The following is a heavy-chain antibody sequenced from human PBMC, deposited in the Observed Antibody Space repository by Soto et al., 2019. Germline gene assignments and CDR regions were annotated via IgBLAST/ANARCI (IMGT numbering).Heavy chain of an antibody. J-gene: IGHJ4*02. CDR1: GFTFSSYA. D-gene: IGHD5-18*01. Sequence: GGSLRLSCAASGFTFSSYAMHWVRQAPGKGLEWVAVISYDGSNKYYADSVKGRFTISRDNSANTLYLQMNSLRAEDTAVYYCAKDPDIHMVTCPDYWGQGTLVTVSS. CDR2: ISYDGSNK. V-gene: IGHV3-30-3*01. CDR3: AKDPDIHMVTCPDY.